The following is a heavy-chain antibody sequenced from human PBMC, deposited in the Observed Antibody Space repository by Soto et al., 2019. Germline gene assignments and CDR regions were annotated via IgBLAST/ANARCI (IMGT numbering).Heavy chain of an antibody. CDR2: ISGSGGST. V-gene: IGHV3-23*01. D-gene: IGHD3-9*01. Sequence: GGSLRLSCAASGFTFSSYAMSWVRQAPGKGLEWVSAISGSGGSTYYADSVKGRFTISRDNSKNTLYLQMNSLRAEDTAVYYCAKVADYDILTGPDAFDIWGQGTMVTVSS. CDR1: GFTFSSYA. CDR3: AKVADYDILTGPDAFDI. J-gene: IGHJ3*02.